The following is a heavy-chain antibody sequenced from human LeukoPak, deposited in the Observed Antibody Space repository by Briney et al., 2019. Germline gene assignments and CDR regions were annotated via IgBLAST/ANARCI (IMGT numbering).Heavy chain of an antibody. D-gene: IGHD6-6*01. J-gene: IGHJ4*02. V-gene: IGHV3-74*01. CDR2: INSDESST. CDR3: ARLWDSSSSRHFDY. Sequence: GGSLRLSCAASGFTFSTYWMHWVRQAPGKGLVWVSHINSDESSTNYADSVKGRFTISRDNAKNTLYLQMNNLRAEDTAVYFCARLWDSSSSRHFDYWGQGTLVTVSS. CDR1: GFTFSTYW.